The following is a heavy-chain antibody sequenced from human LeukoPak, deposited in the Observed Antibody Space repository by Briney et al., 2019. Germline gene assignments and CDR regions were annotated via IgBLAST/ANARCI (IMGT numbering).Heavy chain of an antibody. J-gene: IGHJ4*02. V-gene: IGHV1-2*02. D-gene: IGHD3-22*01. Sequence: ASVKVSCKASGYTFTGYYMHWVRQAPGQGLEWMGWINPNSGGTNYAQKSQGRVTMTRDTSISTAYMELSRLRSDDTAVYYCARARYDSSGPFDYWGQGTLVTVSS. CDR1: GYTFTGYY. CDR3: ARARYDSSGPFDY. CDR2: INPNSGGT.